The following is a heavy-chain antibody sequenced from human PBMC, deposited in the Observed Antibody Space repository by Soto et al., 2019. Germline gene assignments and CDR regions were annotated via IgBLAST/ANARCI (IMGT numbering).Heavy chain of an antibody. Sequence: EVQLVESGGGLIQPGGSLRVSCAASGFTGSRSYMSWVRQAPGKGLEWVSVIYSGGSTNYEDYVKGRFTISRDNSKNTLYLQMNSLRVEDTAVYYCARDTYYYDSSGQPYWGQGTLVTVSS. D-gene: IGHD3-22*01. J-gene: IGHJ4*02. CDR1: GFTGSRSY. V-gene: IGHV3-53*01. CDR2: IYSGGST. CDR3: ARDTYYYDSSGQPY.